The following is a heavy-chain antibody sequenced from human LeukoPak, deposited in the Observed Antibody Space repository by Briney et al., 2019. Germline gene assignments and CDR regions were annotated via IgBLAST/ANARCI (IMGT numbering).Heavy chain of an antibody. CDR3: ARGSRNYGSGSFDY. V-gene: IGHV1-18*01. CDR1: GYTFTSYG. D-gene: IGHD3-10*01. CDR2: ISAYNGNT. Sequence: ASVKVSCKASGYTFTSYGISWVRQAPGQGLEWMGWISAYNGNTNYAQKLQGRVTMTTDTYTSTAYMELSSLRSEDTAVYYCARGSRNYGSGSFDYWGQGTLVTVSS. J-gene: IGHJ4*02.